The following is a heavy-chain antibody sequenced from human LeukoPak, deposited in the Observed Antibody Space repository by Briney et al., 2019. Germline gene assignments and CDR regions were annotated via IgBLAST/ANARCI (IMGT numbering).Heavy chain of an antibody. Sequence: HSGGSLRLCCAASGFTFSSYAMSWVRQATGKGLEWVSAISGSGGSTYYADAVKGRFTISRDNSKNTLYLQMNSLRAEDTAVYYCAKDRDCSSTSCLFDYWGQGTLVTVSS. CDR3: AKDRDCSSTSCLFDY. CDR2: ISGSGGST. V-gene: IGHV3-23*01. D-gene: IGHD2-2*01. J-gene: IGHJ4*02. CDR1: GFTFSSYA.